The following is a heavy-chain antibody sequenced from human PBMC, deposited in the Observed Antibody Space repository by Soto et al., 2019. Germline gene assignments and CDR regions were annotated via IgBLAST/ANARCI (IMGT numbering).Heavy chain of an antibody. CDR1: GLIFSDYY. J-gene: IGHJ6*02. Sequence: QVQLVESGGGLVKPGGSLRLSCAASGLIFSDYYMSWIRQAPGKGLEWVSYISSSGHYTKNADSVQGQFTISRDNAKNSLYLQMNNLRAEDTAVYYCARELDGIDVWGQGTTVTVSS. V-gene: IGHV3-11*05. CDR2: ISSSGHYT. CDR3: ARELDGIDV.